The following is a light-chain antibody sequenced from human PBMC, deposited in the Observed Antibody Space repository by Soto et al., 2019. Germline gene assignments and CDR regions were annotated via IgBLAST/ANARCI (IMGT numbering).Light chain of an antibody. J-gene: IGKJ2*01. CDR1: QSISSW. Sequence: DIQMTQSPSTLSASVGDRVTITCRASQSISSWLAWYQQKPGKAPKLLIYKASSLESGVPSWFSGSGSGTEFTLTISSLQPDDFATYYCQQYNSYSGTFGQGTKLEIK. CDR2: KAS. CDR3: QQYNSYSGT. V-gene: IGKV1-5*03.